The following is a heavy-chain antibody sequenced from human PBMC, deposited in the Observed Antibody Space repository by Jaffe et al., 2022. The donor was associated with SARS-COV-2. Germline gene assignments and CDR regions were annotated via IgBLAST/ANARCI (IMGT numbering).Heavy chain of an antibody. D-gene: IGHD3-22*01. CDR3: ARSSTTVNPEHIVVVITYFDY. V-gene: IGHV4-4*02. CDR1: GGSISSSNW. J-gene: IGHJ4*02. Sequence: QVQLQESGPGLVKPSGTLSLTCAVSGGSISSSNWWSWVRQPPGKGLEWIGEIYHSGSTNYNPSLKSRVTISVDKSKNQFSLKLSSVTAADTAVYYCARSSTTVNPEHIVVVITYFDYWGQGTLVTVSS. CDR2: IYHSGST.